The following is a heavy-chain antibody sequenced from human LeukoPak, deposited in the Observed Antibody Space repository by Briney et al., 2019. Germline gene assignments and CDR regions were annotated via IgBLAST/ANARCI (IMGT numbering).Heavy chain of an antibody. D-gene: IGHD3-22*01. CDR2: IYHSGST. CDR3: ARVNYYDSSGYLYY. Sequence: SETLSLTCTVSGYSISGGYYWGWIRQPPGKGLEWIGSIYHSGSTYYNPSLKSRVTISVDTSKNQFSLKLSSVTAADTAVYYFARVNYYDSSGYLYYGGQGTLVTVSS. V-gene: IGHV4-38-2*02. J-gene: IGHJ4*02. CDR1: GYSISGGYY.